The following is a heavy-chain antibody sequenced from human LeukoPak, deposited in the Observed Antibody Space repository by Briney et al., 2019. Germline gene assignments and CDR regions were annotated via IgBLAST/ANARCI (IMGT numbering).Heavy chain of an antibody. J-gene: IGHJ6*03. D-gene: IGHD3-10*01. V-gene: IGHV4-39*01. CDR3: ARPYGSGSYYYYHIDV. CDR2: GYYSGTS. Sequence: SETLSLTCSVSGGSISSSSYYWGWIRQPPGKGLEWIGTGYYSGTSYYNPSLKSRVSMSVDTSKNQFFLKLSSVPAAETATYYCARPYGSGSYYYYHIDVWGKGTTVTVSS. CDR1: GGSISSSSYY.